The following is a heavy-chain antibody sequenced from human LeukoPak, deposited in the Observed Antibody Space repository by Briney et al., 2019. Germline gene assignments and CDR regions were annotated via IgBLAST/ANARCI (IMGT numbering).Heavy chain of an antibody. CDR2: IHNSGAT. CDR1: GGPFSGYF. D-gene: IGHD3-10*01. Sequence: SETLSLTCAVSGGPFSGYFWSWIRQSSGKGLEWIGEIHNSGATNYNPSLNSRVTISEDTSKNQFYLNLSSVTAADTAVYYCARRYYYNLGSFPFDFWGQGTLVTVSS. CDR3: ARRYYYNLGSFPFDF. V-gene: IGHV4-34*01. J-gene: IGHJ4*02.